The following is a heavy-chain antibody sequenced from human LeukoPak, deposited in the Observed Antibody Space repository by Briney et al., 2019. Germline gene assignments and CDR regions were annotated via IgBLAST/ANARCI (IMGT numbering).Heavy chain of an antibody. D-gene: IGHD5-18*01. CDR2: INHSGST. CDR3: ARHRRGCSYGGGGGYYYYYYMDV. V-gene: IGHV4-34*01. J-gene: IGHJ6*03. CDR1: GGSFSGYY. Sequence: SSETLSLTCAVYGGSFSGYYWSWIRQPPGKGLEWIGEINHSGSTNYNPSLKSRVTISVDTSKNQFSLKLSSVTAADTAVYYCARHRRGCSYGGGGGYYYYYYMDVWGKGTTVTISS.